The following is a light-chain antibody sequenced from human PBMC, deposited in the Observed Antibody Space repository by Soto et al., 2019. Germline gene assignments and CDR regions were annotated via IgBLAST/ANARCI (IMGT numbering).Light chain of an antibody. CDR3: CSFAGSDTPYL. CDR1: SSDIVNYDL. CDR2: EGT. J-gene: IGLJ1*01. V-gene: IGLV2-23*01. Sequence: QSVLAQPASVSGSPGQAITISCTGTSSDIVNYDLVSWYQQVPGKAPRLIIYEGTKRPSGISDRFSGSKSGNTASLTVSGLQPEDEAYYFCCSFAGSDTPYLFGSGTKVTVL.